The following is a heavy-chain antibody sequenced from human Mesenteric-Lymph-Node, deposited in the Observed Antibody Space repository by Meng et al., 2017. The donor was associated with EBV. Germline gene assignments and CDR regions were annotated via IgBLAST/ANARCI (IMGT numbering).Heavy chain of an antibody. Sequence: QVQLVQSGVEVKTPGAPMKVSGEASGYTFSSYGVSWVRQAPGQGLEWMGWINGYNGNTNYAQKFQGRVTMTTDTSTTTVYLELGSLRSDDTAVYYCARGYSSSAFLDYWGQGVLVTVSS. D-gene: IGHD2-15*01. J-gene: IGHJ4*02. V-gene: IGHV1-18*01. CDR2: INGYNGNT. CDR3: ARGYSSSAFLDY. CDR1: GYTFSSYG.